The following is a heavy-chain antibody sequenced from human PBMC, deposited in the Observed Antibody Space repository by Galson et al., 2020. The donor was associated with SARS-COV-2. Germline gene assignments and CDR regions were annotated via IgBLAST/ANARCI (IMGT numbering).Heavy chain of an antibody. CDR2: ISYDGSNK. D-gene: IGHD3-3*01. CDR1: GFTLRSYA. Sequence: GGSLRLSCAASGFTLRSYAMHWVRQAPGKGLEWMSVISYDGSNKNDADSVKGRFTISRDNSQNMLYLQMNSLRPDDTAVYYCAGGILGLFGPVGYWGQGTLLNVSS. V-gene: IGHV3-30*04. J-gene: IGHJ4*02. CDR3: AGGILGLFGPVGY.